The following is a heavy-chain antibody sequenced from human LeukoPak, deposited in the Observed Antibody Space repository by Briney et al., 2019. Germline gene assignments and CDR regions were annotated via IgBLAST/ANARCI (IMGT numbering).Heavy chain of an antibody. Sequence: GSSVKVSCKASGGTFSSYAISWVRQAPGQGLEWMGGIIPIFGTANYAQKFQGRVTITADESTSTAYMELSSLRSDDTAVYYCARDFVPPGGDYWGQGTLVTVSS. CDR2: IIPIFGTA. CDR1: GGTFSSYA. J-gene: IGHJ4*02. D-gene: IGHD2-8*01. V-gene: IGHV1-69*01. CDR3: ARDFVPPGGDY.